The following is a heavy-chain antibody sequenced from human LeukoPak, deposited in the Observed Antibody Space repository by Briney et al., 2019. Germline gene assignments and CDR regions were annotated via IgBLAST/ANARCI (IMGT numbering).Heavy chain of an antibody. CDR3: ARPRGCGSSRCNNFDY. Sequence: GGSLRLSCAASRFTFSNYWMTWVRQAPGKGLEWVASINLDGSEKFYVDSVKGRFTISRDNGKNSLYLQMNRLRAEDTAVYYCARPRGCGSSRCNNFDYWGQGTLVTVSS. D-gene: IGHD2-2*01. V-gene: IGHV3-7*01. J-gene: IGHJ4*02. CDR1: RFTFSNYW. CDR2: INLDGSEK.